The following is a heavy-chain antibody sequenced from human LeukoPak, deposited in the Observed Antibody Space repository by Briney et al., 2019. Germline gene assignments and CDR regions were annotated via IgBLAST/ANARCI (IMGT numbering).Heavy chain of an antibody. CDR2: ISSSGSTI. D-gene: IGHD2-2*01. CDR1: GFTFSSYE. V-gene: IGHV3-48*03. J-gene: IGHJ3*02. Sequence: GGSLRLSCAASGFTFSSYEMNWVRQAPGKGLEWVSYISSSGSTIYYADSVKGRFTISRGNAKNSVYLQMNSLRAEDTAVYYCARDIKGQYQGAFDIWGQGTMVTVSS. CDR3: ARDIKGQYQGAFDI.